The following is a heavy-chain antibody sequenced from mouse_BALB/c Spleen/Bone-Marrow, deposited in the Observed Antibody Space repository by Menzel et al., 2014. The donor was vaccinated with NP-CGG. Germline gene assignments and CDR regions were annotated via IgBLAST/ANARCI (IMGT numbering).Heavy chain of an antibody. J-gene: IGHJ3*01. CDR1: GYTFTSYW. D-gene: IGHD3-1*01. V-gene: IGHV1-69*02. Sequence: QVQLQQPGAEFVKPGASVKLSCKASGYTFTSYWMHWVKQRPGQGLEWIGEIDPSDSYTNYNQKFKGKATLTVDKSSSTAYMQLSSLTSEDSAVYYCARRELGPRWFTYWGRGTLVTVSA. CDR2: IDPSDSYT. CDR3: ARRELGPRWFTY.